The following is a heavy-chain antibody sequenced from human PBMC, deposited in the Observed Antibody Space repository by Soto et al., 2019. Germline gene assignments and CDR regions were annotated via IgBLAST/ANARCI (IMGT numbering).Heavy chain of an antibody. Sequence: SDTLSLTCTVSGGSISSYYWSWIRQPPGKGLEWIGYIYYSGSTNYSPSLKSRVTISVDTSKNQFSLKLNSMTAADTAVYYCARHNYGSGSTYFDYWGQGTLVTVSS. V-gene: IGHV4-59*08. D-gene: IGHD3-10*01. CDR2: IYYSGST. CDR3: ARHNYGSGSTYFDY. CDR1: GGSISSYY. J-gene: IGHJ4*02.